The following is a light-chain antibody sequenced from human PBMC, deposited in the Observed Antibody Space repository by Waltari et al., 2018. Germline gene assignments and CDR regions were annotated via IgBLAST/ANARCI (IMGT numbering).Light chain of an antibody. J-gene: IGKJ1*01. CDR3: QQYGSSPRT. CDR1: QSVSSNY. Sequence: EIVLTQSPGTLSLSPGERATLSCRASQSVSSNYLAWYQQKPGQAPRLLMYGASSRATGIPDRFSGSGSGTDFTLTISRLEPEDSVVYYCQQYGSSPRTFGQGTKVEIK. CDR2: GAS. V-gene: IGKV3-20*01.